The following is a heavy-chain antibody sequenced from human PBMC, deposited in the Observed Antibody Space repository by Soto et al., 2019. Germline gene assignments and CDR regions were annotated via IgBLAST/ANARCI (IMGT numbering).Heavy chain of an antibody. CDR3: ARDSDYYHSRGYGEAIDV. CDR1: GYTFTSYV. J-gene: IGHJ3*01. D-gene: IGHD3-22*01. CDR2: ISAYNGNT. Sequence: SVKVSWKDSGYTFTSYVMSWVRQAPGQGLECMGWISAYNGNTNYAQKLQGRVTMTTDTSTSTAYMELRSLRSDDTAVYYCARDSDYYHSRGYGEAIDVWG. V-gene: IGHV1-18*01.